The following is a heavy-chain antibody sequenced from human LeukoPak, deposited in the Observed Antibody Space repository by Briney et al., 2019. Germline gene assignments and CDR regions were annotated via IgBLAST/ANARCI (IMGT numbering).Heavy chain of an antibody. CDR1: GFTFSSYS. D-gene: IGHD2-2*02. J-gene: IGHJ4*02. CDR2: ISRSSSYI. V-gene: IGHV3-21*01. Sequence: PGGSLRLSCAASGFTFSSYSMNWVRQAPGKGLEWVSSISRSSSYIYYADSVKGRFTISRDNAKNSLYLQMNSLRAEDTAVYYCASTLHVVVPAAIGYFDYWGQGTLVTVSS. CDR3: ASTLHVVVPAAIGYFDY.